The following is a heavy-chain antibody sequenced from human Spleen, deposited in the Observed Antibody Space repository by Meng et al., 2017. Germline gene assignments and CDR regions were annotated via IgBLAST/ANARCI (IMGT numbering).Heavy chain of an antibody. CDR2: ISSSGSTI. CDR1: GFTFSSYE. V-gene: IGHV3-48*03. Sequence: GGSLRLSCAASGFTFSSYEMNWVRQAPGKGLEWVSYISSSGSTIYYADSVKGRFTISRDNAKNSLYLQMNSLRAEDTAVYYCARVTVHPYSSGSDAFDIWGQGTMVTVSS. J-gene: IGHJ3*02. D-gene: IGHD6-19*01. CDR3: ARVTVHPYSSGSDAFDI.